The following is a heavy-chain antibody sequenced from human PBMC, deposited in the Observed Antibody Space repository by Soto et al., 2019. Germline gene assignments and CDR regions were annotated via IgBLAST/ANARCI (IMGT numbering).Heavy chain of an antibody. V-gene: IGHV1-18*01. J-gene: IGHJ1*01. CDR1: GYTFTTYA. CDR2: ISAYNGNT. CDR3: ASGGIEASEYFQH. D-gene: IGHD3-16*01. Sequence: GASVKVSCKASGYTFTTYAISWVRQAPGQGLEWMGWISAYNGNTNYAQKLQGRVTMTTDTSTTTAYMELRSLRSDDTAVYYCASGGIEASEYFQHWGQGTLVTVSS.